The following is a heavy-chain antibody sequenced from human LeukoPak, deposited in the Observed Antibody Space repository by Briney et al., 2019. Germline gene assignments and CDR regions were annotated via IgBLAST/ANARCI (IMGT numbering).Heavy chain of an antibody. V-gene: IGHV4-34*01. Sequence: SETLSLTCAVYGGSFSGYYWSWIRQPPGKGLEWSGEINHSGSTNYNPSLKSRGTISVDTSKNQFSLKLSSVTAADTAVYYCARGSGAFDIWGQGTMVTVSS. CDR2: INHSGST. J-gene: IGHJ3*02. CDR1: GGSFSGYY. D-gene: IGHD3-10*01. CDR3: ARGSGAFDI.